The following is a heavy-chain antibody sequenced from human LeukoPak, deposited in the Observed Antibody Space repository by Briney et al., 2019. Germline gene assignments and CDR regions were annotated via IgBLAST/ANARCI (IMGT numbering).Heavy chain of an antibody. CDR3: ARGAMVTTATIYYYYYMDV. J-gene: IGHJ6*03. Sequence: TGGSLRLSCAASGFTFSSYGMHWVRQAPGKGLEWVAFIRYDGSNKYYADSVKGRFTISRDNAKNSLYLQMNSLRAEDTAVYYCARGAMVTTATIYYYYYMDVWGKGTTVTVSS. V-gene: IGHV3-30*02. D-gene: IGHD5-18*01. CDR1: GFTFSSYG. CDR2: IRYDGSNK.